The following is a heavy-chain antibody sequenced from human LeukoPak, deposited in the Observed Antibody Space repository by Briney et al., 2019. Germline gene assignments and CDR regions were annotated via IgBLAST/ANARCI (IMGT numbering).Heavy chain of an antibody. D-gene: IGHD6-13*01. J-gene: IGHJ5*02. CDR1: GGSISSYY. CDR3: ARRFQIAAAGNNWFDP. V-gene: IGHV4-59*08. Sequence: PSGTLSLTCTVSGGSISSYYWSWIRQPPGKGLEWIGYIYYSGSTNYNPSLKSRVTISVDTSKNQFSLKLSSVTAADTAVYYCARRFQIAAAGNNWFDPWGQGTLVTVSS. CDR2: IYYSGST.